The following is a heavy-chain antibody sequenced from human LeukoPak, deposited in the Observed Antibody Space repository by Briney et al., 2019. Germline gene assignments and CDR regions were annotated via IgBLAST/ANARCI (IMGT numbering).Heavy chain of an antibody. J-gene: IGHJ3*02. CDR3: ARDQGDGYKDAFDI. CDR2: IKQDGSEK. D-gene: IGHD5-24*01. V-gene: IGHV3-7*03. Sequence: GGSLRLSCAASGFTFSRYWMSWVRQAPGKGLEWVANIKQDGSEKYYVDSVKGRFTISRDNAKNSLYLQMNSLRAEDTAVYYCARDQGDGYKDAFDIWGQGTMVTVSS. CDR1: GFTFSRYW.